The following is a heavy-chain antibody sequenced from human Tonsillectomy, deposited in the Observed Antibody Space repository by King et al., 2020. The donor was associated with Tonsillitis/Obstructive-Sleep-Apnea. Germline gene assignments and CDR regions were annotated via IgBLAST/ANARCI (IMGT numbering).Heavy chain of an antibody. CDR3: ARQSCGDGYASYAFDI. CDR2: IYYSGST. Sequence: VQLQESGPGLVKPSETLSLTCTVSGGSISSYYWSWIRQPPGKGLEWIGYIYYSGSTNYNPSLKSRVTISVDTSKNQFSLKLSSVTAADTAVYYCARQSCGDGYASYAFDIWGQGTMVTVSS. V-gene: IGHV4-59*08. J-gene: IGHJ3*02. D-gene: IGHD2-21*02. CDR1: GGSISSYY.